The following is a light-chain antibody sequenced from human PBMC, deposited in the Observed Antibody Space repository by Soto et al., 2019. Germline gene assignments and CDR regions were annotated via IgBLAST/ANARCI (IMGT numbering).Light chain of an antibody. CDR1: QSLLQSNGYNY. Sequence: DIVMTQSPLCLPVTPGEPASISCRSSQSLLQSNGYNYLDWYVQKPGQSPQLLIYLGSNRASGVPDRFSGSGSDTDFTLKISRVEAEDVGVYYCLKALQTPWAFGQGTKVEIK. V-gene: IGKV2-28*01. CDR2: LGS. J-gene: IGKJ1*01. CDR3: LKALQTPWA.